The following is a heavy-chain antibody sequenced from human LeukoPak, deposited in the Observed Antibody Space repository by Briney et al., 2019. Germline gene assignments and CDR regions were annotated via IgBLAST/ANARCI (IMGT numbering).Heavy chain of an antibody. Sequence: RASETLSLTCTVSGYSISSGYYWGWIRQPPGKGLEWIGSIYHSGSAYYNPSLKSRVTISMDTSNNHFSLKPSSVTAADTAVYFCARARGYLLPAAIGLIEHWGQGTLVTVSS. CDR1: GYSISSGYY. CDR3: ARARGYLLPAAIGLIEH. V-gene: IGHV4-38-2*02. J-gene: IGHJ4*02. CDR2: IYHSGSA. D-gene: IGHD2-2*02.